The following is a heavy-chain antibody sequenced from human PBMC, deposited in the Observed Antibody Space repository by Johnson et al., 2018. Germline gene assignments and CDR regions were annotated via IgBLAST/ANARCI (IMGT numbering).Heavy chain of an antibody. CDR2: MNPDSDDT. Sequence: QVQLVQSGAEVKKPGSSVKVSCKTSGYTFTTYDITWVRQATGQGLAWMGWMNPDSDDTGYAQKFQGRVTMTEDTSTDTAYMELSSLRSEDTAVYYCNTVVPAAHYGMDVWGQGTTVTVSS. CDR3: NTVVPAAHYGMDV. J-gene: IGHJ6*02. CDR1: GYTFTTYD. V-gene: IGHV1-8*01. D-gene: IGHD2-2*01.